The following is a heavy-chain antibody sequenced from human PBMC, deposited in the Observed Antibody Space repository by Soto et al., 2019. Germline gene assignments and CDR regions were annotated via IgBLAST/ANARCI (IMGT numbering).Heavy chain of an antibody. V-gene: IGHV2-5*02. D-gene: IGHD1-26*01. CDR2: IYWDDSK. J-gene: IGHJ4*02. CDR1: GFSLTTDRVG. Sequence: QITLKESGPTLVKPTQTLTLTCTFLGFSLTTDRVGVGWIRQPPGEALEWLAVIYWDDSKTYRPSLESRLTITKDTSKNQVALTMTNMDSLDTATYYCAHAYGGRSLYWGQGTLVTVSS. CDR3: AHAYGGRSLY.